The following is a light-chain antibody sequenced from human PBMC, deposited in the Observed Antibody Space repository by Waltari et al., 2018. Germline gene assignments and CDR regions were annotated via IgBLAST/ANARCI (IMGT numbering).Light chain of an antibody. Sequence: DIVMTQSPDSLAVSLGERATINCKSCQSILYISNNKNYLAWYQQKPGQPPKLLIYWASTRESGVPDRFSGSGSGTDFTLTISSLQAEDVAVYYCQHYYSSPLTFGGGTKVEIK. CDR2: WAS. J-gene: IGKJ4*01. V-gene: IGKV4-1*01. CDR3: QHYYSSPLT. CDR1: QSILYISNNKNY.